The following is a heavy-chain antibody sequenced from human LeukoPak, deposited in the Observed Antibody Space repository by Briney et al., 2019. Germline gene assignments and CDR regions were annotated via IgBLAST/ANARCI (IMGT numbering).Heavy chain of an antibody. D-gene: IGHD3/OR15-3a*01. J-gene: IGHJ3*02. V-gene: IGHV3-48*02. CDR2: ISSSSSTI. CDR3: TSRGDLYWIFGVAFDI. Sequence: PGGSLRLSCAASGFTSSSYSMNCVRQAPGKGLEWVSYISSSSSTIYYADSVKGRFTISRDNAKNSLYLQMNSLRDEDTAVYYYTSRGDLYWIFGVAFDIWGQGTMVTVSS. CDR1: GFTSSSYS.